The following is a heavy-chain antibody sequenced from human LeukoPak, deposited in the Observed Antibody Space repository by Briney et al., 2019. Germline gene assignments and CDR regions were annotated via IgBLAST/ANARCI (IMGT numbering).Heavy chain of an antibody. CDR3: AADKGYCSGGSCYGGYYYYGMDV. V-gene: IGHV1-69*05. D-gene: IGHD2-15*01. CDR1: GGTFSSYA. J-gene: IGHJ6*02. CDR2: IIPIFGTA. Sequence: SVKVSCKASGGTFSSYAISWVRQAPGQGLEWMGGIIPIFGTANYAQKFQERVTITRDMSTSTAYMELSSLRSEDTAVYYCAADKGYCSGGSCYGGYYYYGMDVWGQGTTVTVSS.